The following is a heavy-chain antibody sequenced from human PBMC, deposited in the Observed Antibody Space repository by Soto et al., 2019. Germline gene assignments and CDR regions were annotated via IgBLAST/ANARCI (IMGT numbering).Heavy chain of an antibody. Sequence: SLRSAACSGTINSAVVSGRWKNKHPGKGLEWIGYIYYIGSTYYTPSRKSRVTIAVDTSKNRFSLKLSSVTAADTAVYYCARSNLVADCNWFDPWGQGSLVTVSS. CDR2: IYYIGST. D-gene: IGHD5-12*01. CDR1: SGTINSAVVS. J-gene: IGHJ5*02. CDR3: ARSNLVADCNWFDP. V-gene: IGHV4-31*11.